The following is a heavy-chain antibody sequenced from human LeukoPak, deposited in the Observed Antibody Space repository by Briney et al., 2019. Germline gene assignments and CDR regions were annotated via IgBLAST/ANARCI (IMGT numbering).Heavy chain of an antibody. D-gene: IGHD3-22*01. V-gene: IGHV3-53*01. CDR1: GFTVSSNY. J-gene: IGHJ4*02. CDR2: IYSGGST. CDR3: TPDTRAVGSGYYSSSFDY. Sequence: GGSLRLSCAASGFTVSSNYMRWVRQAAGKGLEWVSVIYSGGSTYYADSVKGRFTTSRDNSKNTLYLQMTSLRAQDPAVYYCTPDTRAVGSGYYSSSFDYWGQGTLVTVSS.